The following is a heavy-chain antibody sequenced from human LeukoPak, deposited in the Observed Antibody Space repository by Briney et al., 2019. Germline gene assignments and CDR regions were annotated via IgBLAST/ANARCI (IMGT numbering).Heavy chain of an antibody. CDR3: ARGVLPASLDY. J-gene: IGHJ4*02. CDR2: INPNSGGT. Sequence: ASVKVSCKASGYTFTGYYIHWVRQAPGPGLERMGWINPNSGGTNYAQKFQGRVTMTRDTSISTVYMDLSGLRYDDAAVYYCARGVLPASLDYWGQGTPVTVSS. CDR1: GYTFTGYY. V-gene: IGHV1-2*02. D-gene: IGHD2-2*01.